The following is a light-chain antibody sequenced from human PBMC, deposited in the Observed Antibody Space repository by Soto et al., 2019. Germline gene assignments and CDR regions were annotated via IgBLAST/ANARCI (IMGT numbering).Light chain of an antibody. V-gene: IGLV2-14*01. CDR3: SSYTSSVYV. CDR2: DVS. J-gene: IGLJ1*01. CDR1: SSDVGGYNY. Sequence: QSALTQPASVSGSSGQSITISCTGTSSDVGGYNYVSWYQQHPGKAPKLMIYDVSNRPSGVSNRFSGSKSGNTASLTISGLQAEDEADYYCSSYTSSVYVFGTGTKLTVL.